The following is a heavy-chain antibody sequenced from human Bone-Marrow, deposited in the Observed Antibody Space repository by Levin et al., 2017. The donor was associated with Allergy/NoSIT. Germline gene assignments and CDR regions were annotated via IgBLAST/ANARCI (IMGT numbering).Heavy chain of an antibody. J-gene: IGHJ4*02. CDR1: GASISSNSYY. CDR2: IYYRGST. V-gene: IGHV4-39*01. Sequence: SETLSLTCTVSGASISSNSYYWGWIRQAPGKGLEWIGSIYYRGSTYYNPSLKSRVTISVDTSKNHFSLKLNSVTAADRAVYYCATIVSTTWDYWGQGILVTVSS. CDR3: ATIVSTTWDY. D-gene: IGHD5/OR15-5a*01.